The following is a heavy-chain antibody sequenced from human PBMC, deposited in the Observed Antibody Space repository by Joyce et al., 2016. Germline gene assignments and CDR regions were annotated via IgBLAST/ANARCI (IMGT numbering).Heavy chain of an antibody. Sequence: QVQLVEYGGGVVQPGGSLRLSCAASGLTFSNYGMHWVRQAPATGLEWGAVIWYDGGNTYYADSVKGRFTISRDKNTLYLEMNSLRAEDTAIYYCAKDAFSTSTWPTFGDYWGQGTLVTVSS. CDR3: AKDAFSTSTWPTFGDY. J-gene: IGHJ4*01. CDR1: GLTFSNYG. CDR2: IWYDGGNT. V-gene: IGHV3-33*03. D-gene: IGHD6-13*01.